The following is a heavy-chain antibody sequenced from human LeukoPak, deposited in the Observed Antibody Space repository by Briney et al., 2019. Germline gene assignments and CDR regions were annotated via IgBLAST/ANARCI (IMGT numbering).Heavy chain of an antibody. J-gene: IGHJ4*02. D-gene: IGHD3-3*01. CDR3: ARGGNSVFGVVDY. Sequence: ASVKVSCKASGYTFTGYYMHWVRQAPGQGLEWMGWINPNSGGPIYAQKFQGRVTMTRDTSISTTYMELRGLRSDGTAVYYCARGGNSVFGVVDYWGQGTLVTVSS. V-gene: IGHV1-2*02. CDR2: INPNSGGP. CDR1: GYTFTGYY.